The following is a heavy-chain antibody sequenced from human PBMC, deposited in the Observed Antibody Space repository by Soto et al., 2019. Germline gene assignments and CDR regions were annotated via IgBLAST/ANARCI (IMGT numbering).Heavy chain of an antibody. CDR2: INPSGGST. CDR1: GYTFTSYY. J-gene: IGHJ4*02. Sequence: ASVKVSCKASGYTFTSYYMHWVRQAPGQGLEWMGIINPSGGSTSYAQKFQGRVTMTRDTSTSTVYMELSSLRSEDTAVYYCVAHSGWYPGLTYFDYWGQGTLVTVSS. CDR3: VAHSGWYPGLTYFDY. D-gene: IGHD6-19*01. V-gene: IGHV1-46*01.